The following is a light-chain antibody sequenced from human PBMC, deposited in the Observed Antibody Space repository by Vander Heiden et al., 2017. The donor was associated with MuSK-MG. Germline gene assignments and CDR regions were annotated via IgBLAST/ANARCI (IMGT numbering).Light chain of an antibody. CDR3: QQSDFIPKT. J-gene: IGKJ2*01. CDR2: AAS. CDR1: QSIRNY. Sequence: DVQMTQSPSSLSASVGDRVTITCRASQSIRNYLNWYQQKPGRAPNLLIYAASSLQSGVPSRFSGSGSGTDFTLTISRLQPEDFATYYCQQSDFIPKTFGQGTKLEIK. V-gene: IGKV1-39*01.